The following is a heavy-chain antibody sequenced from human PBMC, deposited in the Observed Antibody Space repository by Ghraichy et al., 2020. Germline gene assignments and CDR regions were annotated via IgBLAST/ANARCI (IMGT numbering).Heavy chain of an antibody. D-gene: IGHD3-22*01. J-gene: IGHJ5*02. CDR3: ARNLPMIVGGGWFDP. V-gene: IGHV3-7*01. CDR2: IKQDGSEK. Sequence: GESLNISCAASGFTFSSYWMSWVRQAPGKGLEWVANIKQDGSEKYYVDSVKGRFTISRDNAKNSLYLQMNSLRAEDTAVYYCARNLPMIVGGGWFDPWGQGTLVTVSS. CDR1: GFTFSSYW.